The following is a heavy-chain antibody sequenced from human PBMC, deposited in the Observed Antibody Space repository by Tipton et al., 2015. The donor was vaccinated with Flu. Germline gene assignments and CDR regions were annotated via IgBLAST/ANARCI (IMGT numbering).Heavy chain of an antibody. CDR1: GDSISSRYY. J-gene: IGHJ5*02. V-gene: IGHV4-38-2*02. D-gene: IGHD4-11*01. Sequence: TLSLTCTISGDSISSRYYWGWIRQPPGKGLEWIGNIFRTGSPYHNPSLKSRVTMSVDTSKNQFSLKVFSVTAADTAVYYRARRDYSNYVSDPKSWFDPWGQGILVTVSS. CDR3: ARRDYSNYVSDPKSWFDP. CDR2: IFRTGSP.